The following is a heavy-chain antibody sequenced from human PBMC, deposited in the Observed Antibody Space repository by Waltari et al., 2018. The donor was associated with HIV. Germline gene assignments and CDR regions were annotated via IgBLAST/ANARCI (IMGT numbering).Heavy chain of an antibody. CDR2: VYSGGGE. D-gene: IGHD2-8*02. CDR1: GFSVRNNY. CDR3: AMTPPAGTGGYPGYFQH. J-gene: IGHJ1*01. V-gene: IGHV3-53*01. Sequence: EVRLVESGGGSIQPGGSLRLSCAASGFSVRNNYLSWVRQTPGRGLGGVSVVYSGGGEEYADSVRGRFTMSRDTSGNTLYLQMHSLRAEDTAVYYCAMTPPAGTGGYPGYFQHWGQGTLVTVSS.